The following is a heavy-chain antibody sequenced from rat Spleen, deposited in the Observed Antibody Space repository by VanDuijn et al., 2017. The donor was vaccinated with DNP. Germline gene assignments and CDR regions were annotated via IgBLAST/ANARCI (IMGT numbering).Heavy chain of an antibody. CDR3: ERQEGAGYYWYFDF. J-gene: IGHJ1*01. D-gene: IGHD1-11*01. V-gene: IGHV5-7*01. CDR2: ITYDGRTT. CDR1: GFTFISYD. Sequence: EVQLVESGGGLVQPGRSMKLSCAASGFTFISYDMAWVRQTPKKGLEWVATITYDGRTTYYRDSVKGRFTISRDNAKSTLNLQMDSLRSEDTATYDCERQEGAGYYWYFDFWGPGTMVTVSS.